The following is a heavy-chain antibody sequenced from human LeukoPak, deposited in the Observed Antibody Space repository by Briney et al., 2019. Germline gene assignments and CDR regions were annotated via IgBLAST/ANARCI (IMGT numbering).Heavy chain of an antibody. J-gene: IGHJ6*03. Sequence: SETLSLTCIVSGGSIGTYYWSWIRQSPGKGLEWIGYIYVTGSTRYNPYLQSRVTISVDTSRNQFFLKMSSVTAADTAVYYCARHIGGGIEDMDVWGTGTKVTVYS. CDR2: IYVTGST. CDR1: GGSIGTYY. CDR3: ARHIGGGIEDMDV. D-gene: IGHD3-16*02. V-gene: IGHV4-59*08.